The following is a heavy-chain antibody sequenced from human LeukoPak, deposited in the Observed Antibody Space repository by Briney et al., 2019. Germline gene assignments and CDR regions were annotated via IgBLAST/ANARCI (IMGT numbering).Heavy chain of an antibody. D-gene: IGHD2-15*01. CDR3: ARDPGYEHWPFGVDC. J-gene: IGHJ4*02. Sequence: PSETLSLTCTVSGGSVNSGTYYWGWIRQPPGKGLEWIASINYSGHTFYNPSLESRVTISVDTSNNQFSLKVNSVTAADTAVYFCARDPGYEHWPFGVDCWGQGTLVTVSS. V-gene: IGHV4-39*07. CDR1: GGSVNSGTYY. CDR2: INYSGHT.